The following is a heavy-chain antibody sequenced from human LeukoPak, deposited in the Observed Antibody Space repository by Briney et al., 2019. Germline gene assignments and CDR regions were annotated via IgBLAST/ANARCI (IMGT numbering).Heavy chain of an antibody. V-gene: IGHV1-69*02. CDR1: GGTFSSYT. J-gene: IGHJ3*02. D-gene: IGHD3-10*01. CDR3: ARAMITMVRGVINHDAFDI. CDR2: IIPILGIA. Sequence: GASVKVSCKASGGTFSSYTISWVRQAPGQGLEWMGRIIPILGIANYAQKFQGRVTITADKSTSTAYMELSSLRSEGTAVYYCARAMITMVRGVINHDAFDIWGQGTMVTVSS.